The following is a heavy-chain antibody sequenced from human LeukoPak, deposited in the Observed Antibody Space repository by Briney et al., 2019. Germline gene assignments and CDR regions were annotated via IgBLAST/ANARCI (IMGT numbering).Heavy chain of an antibody. CDR1: GGSISSYY. D-gene: IGHD2/OR15-2a*01. CDR3: AGHHPRNTVDF. Sequence: SETLSLTCTVSGGSISSYYWSWLRQPPGKGLEWIAYISDIGSINYNPSLKSRVTISLETSKNQFSLKLSSVTAADTAVYYCAGHHPRNTVDFWGQGTLVTVSS. CDR2: ISDIGSI. V-gene: IGHV4-59*08. J-gene: IGHJ4*02.